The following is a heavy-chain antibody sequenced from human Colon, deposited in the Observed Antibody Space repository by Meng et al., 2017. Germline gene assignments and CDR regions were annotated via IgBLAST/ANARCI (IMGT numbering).Heavy chain of an antibody. CDR2: IHPNTGAT. CDR1: GYTFTGYY. V-gene: IGHV1-2*06. J-gene: IGHJ4*02. Sequence: QVQLVQVGTEVKKPGAAVKVSCKTSGYTFTGYYMQWVRQAPGQGLEWLGRIHPNTGATNYAQKFQDRVTMTRDTSISTVYMELNTLTSDDTAVYYCARDGSYGLDLDFWGQGTLVTVSS. CDR3: ARDGSYGLDLDF. D-gene: IGHD3-3*01.